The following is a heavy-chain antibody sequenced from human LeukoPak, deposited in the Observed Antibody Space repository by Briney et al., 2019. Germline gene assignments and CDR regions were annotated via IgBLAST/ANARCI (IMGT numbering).Heavy chain of an antibody. J-gene: IGHJ4*02. CDR2: ISSSSLR. V-gene: IGHV3-69-1*01. CDR1: GGSIGITNY. D-gene: IGHD1-26*01. Sequence: TSETLSLTCGVSGGSIGITNYWSWVRQAPGKGLEWVSYISSSSLRYYGDSVKGRFTVSRDNAKNSLYLQMNSLRDEDTAVYYCAQGGSSGSYSTNWGQGTLVTVSS. CDR3: AQGGSSGSYSTN.